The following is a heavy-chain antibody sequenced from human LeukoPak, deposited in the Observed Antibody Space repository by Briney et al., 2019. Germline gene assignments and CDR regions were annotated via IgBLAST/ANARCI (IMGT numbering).Heavy chain of an antibody. D-gene: IGHD3-22*01. J-gene: IGHJ4*02. Sequence: SETLSLTCTVSGGSISNYYWSWIRQPPGKGLEWIGYIYYSGSTNYNPSLKSRVTISVDTSKNQFSLKLSSVTAADTAVYYCARGRSRSGYYDYWGQGTLVTVSS. V-gene: IGHV4-59*12. CDR3: ARGRSRSGYYDY. CDR2: IYYSGST. CDR1: GGSISNYY.